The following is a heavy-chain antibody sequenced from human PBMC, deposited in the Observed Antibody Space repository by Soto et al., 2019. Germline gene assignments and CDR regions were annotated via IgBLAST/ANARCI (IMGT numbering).Heavy chain of an antibody. V-gene: IGHV1-18*01. J-gene: IGHJ6*02. CDR3: ARDTPYCGGDWYHGMDV. D-gene: IGHD2-21*02. Sequence: ASVKVSCKASGYTFTSYGISWVRQAPGQGLEWMGWISAYNGNTNYAQKLQGRVTMTTDTSTSTAYMELRSLRSDDTAVYYCARDTPYCGGDWYHGMDVWGQGTTVTVSS. CDR2: ISAYNGNT. CDR1: GYTFTSYG.